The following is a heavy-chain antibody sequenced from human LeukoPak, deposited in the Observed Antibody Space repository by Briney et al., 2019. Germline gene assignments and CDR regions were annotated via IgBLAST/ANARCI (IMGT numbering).Heavy chain of an antibody. CDR3: ETTVAGTVY. CDR2: INHSGST. Sequence: PSETLSLTCAVYGGSFSGYYWSWIRQPPGKGLEWIGEINHSGSTNYNPSLKSRVTISVDTSKNQFSLKLSSVTAADTAVYYCETTVAGTVYWGQGTLVTVSS. CDR1: GGSFSGYY. D-gene: IGHD6-19*01. V-gene: IGHV4-34*01. J-gene: IGHJ4*02.